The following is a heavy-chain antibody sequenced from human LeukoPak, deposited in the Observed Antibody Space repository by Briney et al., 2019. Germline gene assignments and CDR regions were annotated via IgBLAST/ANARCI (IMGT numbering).Heavy chain of an antibody. J-gene: IGHJ4*02. D-gene: IGHD2-15*01. CDR2: ISAYNGNT. Sequence: ASLKVSCKASGYTFTSYGISWVRQAPGQGLEWMGWISAYNGNTNYAQKLQGRVTMTTDTSTSTAYMELRSLRSDDTAVYYCARDIVVVAATSPFDYWGQGTLVTVSS. CDR3: ARDIVVVAATSPFDY. V-gene: IGHV1-18*01. CDR1: GYTFTSYG.